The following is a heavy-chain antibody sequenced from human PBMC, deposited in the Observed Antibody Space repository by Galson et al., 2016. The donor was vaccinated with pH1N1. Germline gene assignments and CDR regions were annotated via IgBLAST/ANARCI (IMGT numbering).Heavy chain of an antibody. D-gene: IGHD3-16*01. Sequence: SLRLSCAASGFSVSDKYMSWVRQAPGKGLEWVSIIYSGGNTYYADSVKGRFTISRDNSKNTLYLQMNSLRTEDTAVFYCAREDWSYADTYYNGMDVWGQGTTVTVSS. CDR3: AREDWSYADTYYNGMDV. CDR1: GFSVSDKY. CDR2: IYSGGNT. V-gene: IGHV3-53*05. J-gene: IGHJ6*02.